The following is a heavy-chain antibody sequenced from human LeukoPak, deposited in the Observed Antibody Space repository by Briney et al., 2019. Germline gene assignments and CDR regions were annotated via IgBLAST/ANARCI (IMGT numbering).Heavy chain of an antibody. V-gene: IGHV4-59*01. D-gene: IGHD4/OR15-4a*01. CDR2: IYYNGGT. CDR3: ARDNPASYFDP. Sequence: SETLSLTCSAAGASITTYYWSWIRQSPAKGLEWVGFIYYNGGTNYNPSLKSRVAISIDASKNQFSLLRTSVTAADTAVYYCARDNPASYFDPWGQGTLVTVSS. J-gene: IGHJ5*02. CDR1: GASITTYY.